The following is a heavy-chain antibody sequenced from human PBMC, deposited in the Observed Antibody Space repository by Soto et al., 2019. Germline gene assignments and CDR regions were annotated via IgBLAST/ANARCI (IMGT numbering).Heavy chain of an antibody. CDR3: ARENLEYYLDY. Sequence: QVQLVESGGGVVQPGRSLRLSCAASGFTFSSYGMHWVRQAPGKGLEWLAVIWYDGSNKYYADSVKGRFTISRDNSKNTLYLQMNSLRAEDTAVYYCARENLEYYLDYWGQGTLVTVSS. CDR1: GFTFSSYG. V-gene: IGHV3-33*01. CDR2: IWYDGSNK. J-gene: IGHJ4*02.